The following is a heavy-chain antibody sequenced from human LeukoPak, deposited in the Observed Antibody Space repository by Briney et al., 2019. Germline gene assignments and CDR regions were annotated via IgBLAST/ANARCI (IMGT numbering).Heavy chain of an antibody. J-gene: IGHJ4*02. CDR3: ARDTVYYYDSSGQDY. D-gene: IGHD3-22*01. CDR2: ISAYNGNT. CDR1: VYTFTSYG. Sequence: ASVKVSCKASVYTFTSYGISWVRQAPGQGLEWMGWISAYNGNTNYAQKLQGRVTMTTDTSTSTAYMELRSLRSDDTAVYYCARDTVYYYDSSGQDYWGQGTLVTVSS. V-gene: IGHV1-18*01.